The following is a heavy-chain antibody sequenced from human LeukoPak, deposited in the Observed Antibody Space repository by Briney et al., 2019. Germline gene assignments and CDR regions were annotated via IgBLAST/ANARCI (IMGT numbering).Heavy chain of an antibody. J-gene: IGHJ4*02. D-gene: IGHD6-19*01. V-gene: IGHV3-21*01. CDR3: VRDRGYSSGWYYFDY. Sequence: GGSLRLSCAASGFTFSSYSMNWVRQAPGKGLEWVSSTSSSSSNIYYADSVKGRFTISRDNAKNSLYLRMNSLRAEDTAVYYCVRDRGYSSGWYYFDYWGQGALVTVSS. CDR1: GFTFSSYS. CDR2: TSSSSSNI.